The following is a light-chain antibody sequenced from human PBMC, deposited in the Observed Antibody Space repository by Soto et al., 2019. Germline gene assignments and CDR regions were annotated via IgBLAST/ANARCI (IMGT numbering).Light chain of an antibody. J-gene: IGKJ1*01. Sequence: EIVLTQSPGTLSLSPGERATLSCRASQSVTSTSLAWYQQKPGQAPRLIIYGASSRATDIPDRFSGSGSGTYFTLIISRLEPEDFSVYYCQQYATPPETFGQGTKVEIK. CDR3: QQYATPPET. V-gene: IGKV3-20*01. CDR1: QSVTSTS. CDR2: GAS.